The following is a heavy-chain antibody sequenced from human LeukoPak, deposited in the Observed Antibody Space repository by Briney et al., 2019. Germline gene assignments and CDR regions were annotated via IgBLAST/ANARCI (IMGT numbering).Heavy chain of an antibody. D-gene: IGHD2-15*01. CDR2: TSSSDAGT. J-gene: IGHJ6*03. CDR3: ARVRCSGGSCPYYYYYYYMDV. CDR1: GFTLSTYA. Sequence: PGGSLRLSCAASGFTLSTYAMSWVRQTPGKGLEWVAATSSSDAGTYHADSVRGRFTISRDNAKNTLYLQMNSLRVEDTAVYYCARVRCSGGSCPYYYYYYYMDVWGKGTTVTVSS. V-gene: IGHV3-23*01.